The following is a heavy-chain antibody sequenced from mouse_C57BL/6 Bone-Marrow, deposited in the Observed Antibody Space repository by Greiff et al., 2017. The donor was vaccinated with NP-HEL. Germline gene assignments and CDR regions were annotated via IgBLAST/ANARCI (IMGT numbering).Heavy chain of an antibody. Sequence: VQLHQSGAELAKPGASVKLSCKASGYTFTSYWMHWVKQRPGQGLEWIGYINPSSGYTKYNQKFKDKATLTADKSSSTAYMQLSSLTYEDSAVYYCARGTAQATSRFAYWGQGTLVTVSA. V-gene: IGHV1-7*01. D-gene: IGHD3-2*02. CDR1: GYTFTSYW. CDR2: INPSSGYT. CDR3: ARGTAQATSRFAY. J-gene: IGHJ3*01.